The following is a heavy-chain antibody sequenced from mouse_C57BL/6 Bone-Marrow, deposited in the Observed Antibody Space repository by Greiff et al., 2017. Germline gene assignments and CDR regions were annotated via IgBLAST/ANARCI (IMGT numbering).Heavy chain of an antibody. J-gene: IGHJ4*01. CDR3: AREDGYYIYYYAMDY. V-gene: IGHV1-64*01. CDR1: GYTFTSYW. D-gene: IGHD2-3*01. CDR2: IHPHSGST. Sequence: QVQLQQPGAELVKPGASVKLSCKASGYTFTSYWMHWVKQRPGQGLEWIGMIHPHSGSTNYNEKFKSKATLTVDKSSSTAYMQLSSLTSEDSAVYYCAREDGYYIYYYAMDYWGQGTSVTVSS.